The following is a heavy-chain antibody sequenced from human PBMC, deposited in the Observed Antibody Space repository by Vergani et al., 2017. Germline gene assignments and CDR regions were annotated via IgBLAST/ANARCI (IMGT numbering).Heavy chain of an antibody. CDR1: GGTFSSYA. CDR2: IIPIFGTA. CDR3: ASRDITIFGVVIIRGYYYYGMDV. Sequence: QVQLVQSGAEVKKPGSSVKVSCKASGGTFSSYAISWVRQPPGQGLEWMGGIIPIFGTANYAQKFKGRVPITAAESTSTAYMELSSLRSEDTAVYYCASRDITIFGVVIIRGYYYYGMDVWGQGTTVTVSS. J-gene: IGHJ6*02. V-gene: IGHV1-69*01. D-gene: IGHD3-3*01.